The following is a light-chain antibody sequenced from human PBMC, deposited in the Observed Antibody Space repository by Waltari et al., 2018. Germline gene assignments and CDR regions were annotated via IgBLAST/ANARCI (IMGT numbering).Light chain of an antibody. CDR3: QQRDNWPWT. Sequence: EIVLTQSPATVPLSPGERATLSCRTSQSVSSLVAWYHQKPGQPPRLLIADASNRASGISDRITASGSGLDFTLTISSLEPEDVGVYYCQQRDNWPWTFGQGTKVEIK. J-gene: IGKJ1*01. CDR1: QSVSSL. CDR2: DAS. V-gene: IGKV3-11*01.